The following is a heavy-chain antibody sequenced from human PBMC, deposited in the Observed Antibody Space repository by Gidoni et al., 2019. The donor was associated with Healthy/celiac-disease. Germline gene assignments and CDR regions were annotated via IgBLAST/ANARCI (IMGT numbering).Heavy chain of an antibody. V-gene: IGHV3-72*01. CDR1: GFTFSDHY. Sequence: EVQLVESGGGLVQPGGSLRLSCAASGFTFSDHYMDWVRQAPGKGLEWVGRTRTKANSYTTEYAASVKGRFTISRDDSKNSLYLQMNSLKTEDTAVYYCATDSSGYYGYYYGMDVWGQGTTVTVSS. CDR2: TRTKANSYTT. J-gene: IGHJ6*02. D-gene: IGHD3-22*01. CDR3: ATDSSGYYGYYYGMDV.